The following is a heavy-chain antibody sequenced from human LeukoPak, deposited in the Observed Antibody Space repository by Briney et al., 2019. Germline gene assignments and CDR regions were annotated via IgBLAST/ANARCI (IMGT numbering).Heavy chain of an antibody. D-gene: IGHD4-17*01. J-gene: IGHJ4*02. Sequence: ASVKVSCKASGYTFTGYYMHWVRQAPGQGLEWMGWINPNSGGTNYAQKFQGRVTMTRDTSISTAYMELSRLRSDDTAVYYCARHPADYGDYDGVGRYYWGQGTLVTVSS. V-gene: IGHV1-2*02. CDR1: GYTFTGYY. CDR2: INPNSGGT. CDR3: ARHPADYGDYDGVGRYY.